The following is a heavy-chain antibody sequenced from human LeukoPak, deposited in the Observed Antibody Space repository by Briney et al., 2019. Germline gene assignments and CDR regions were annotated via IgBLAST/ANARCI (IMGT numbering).Heavy chain of an antibody. D-gene: IGHD6-13*01. CDR3: ARDVQLADAFDI. Sequence: GGSLRLSCAASGFIFNRYGMHWVRQAPGKGLEWVAVISFDGKISYYADSVKGRFTISRDNSKNTLDLQMNSLRPEDTAVYYCARDVQLADAFDIWGQGTMVTVSS. V-gene: IGHV3-30*03. CDR1: GFIFNRYG. J-gene: IGHJ3*02. CDR2: ISFDGKIS.